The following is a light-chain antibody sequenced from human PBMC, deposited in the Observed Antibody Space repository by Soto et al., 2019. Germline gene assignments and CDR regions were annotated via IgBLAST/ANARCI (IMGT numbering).Light chain of an antibody. CDR1: SSNIGSNT. J-gene: IGLJ3*02. V-gene: IGLV1-44*01. CDR2: NNN. Sequence: QSVLTQPPSASGAPGQRVTISCSGSSSNIGSNTVNWYLQLPGTAPKLLIYNNNERPSGVPDRFSGSKSGTSASLAISGLQSEDEADYYCASWDNSLSGVVFGGGTKLTVL. CDR3: ASWDNSLSGVV.